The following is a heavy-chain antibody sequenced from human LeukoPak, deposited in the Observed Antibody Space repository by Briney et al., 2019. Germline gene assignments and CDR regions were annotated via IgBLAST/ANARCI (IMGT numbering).Heavy chain of an antibody. J-gene: IGHJ3*01. D-gene: IGHD2-2*01. Sequence: SVKVSCKTSGGIFKSYALSWVRHAPGQGLEWMGGIIPIFGTANYAESFKGRVAFTADESTSTVYMELSSLRSEDTAVYYCARGKVVPDALWNHAFDVWGQGAMVTVSS. V-gene: IGHV1-69*13. CDR1: GGIFKSYA. CDR3: ARGKVVPDALWNHAFDV. CDR2: IIPIFGTA.